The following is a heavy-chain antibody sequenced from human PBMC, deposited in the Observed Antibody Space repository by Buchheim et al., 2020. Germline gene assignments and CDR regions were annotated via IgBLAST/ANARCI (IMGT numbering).Heavy chain of an antibody. CDR1: GFTFSSYW. CDR3: ARHWDSNIQLYYYYGMDV. D-gene: IGHD4-11*01. V-gene: IGHV3-7*01. Sequence: EVQLVESGGGLVQPGGSLRLSCAASGFTFSSYWMSWVRKAQGKGLEWVATITQDGSENYYVDSVKGRFTISSNNAKNSLYLQMNSPRAEDTAVYYCARHWDSNIQLYYYYGMDVWGQGTT. CDR2: ITQDGSEN. J-gene: IGHJ6*02.